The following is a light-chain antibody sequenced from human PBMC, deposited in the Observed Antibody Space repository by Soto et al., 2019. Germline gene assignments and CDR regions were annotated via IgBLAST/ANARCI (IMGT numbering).Light chain of an antibody. J-gene: IGKJ1*01. CDR2: GIS. V-gene: IGKV3-20*01. Sequence: EIMLTQSPGTLSLSPGERATLSCRASQSISNNYLGWFQQKPGQAPRLLIYGISSRATGIPDRFSGSGSGTDFTLTISRLEPEDVAVYYCQEYGSSPRTFGQGTKVEIK. CDR3: QEYGSSPRT. CDR1: QSISNNY.